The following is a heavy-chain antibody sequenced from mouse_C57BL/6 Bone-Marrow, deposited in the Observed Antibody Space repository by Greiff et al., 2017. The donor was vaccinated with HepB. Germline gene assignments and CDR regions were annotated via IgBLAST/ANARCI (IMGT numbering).Heavy chain of an antibody. CDR2: ISSGSSTI. D-gene: IGHD1-1*01. J-gene: IGHJ1*03. V-gene: IGHV5-17*01. Sequence: EVMLVESGGGLVKPGGSLKLSCAASGFTFSDYGMHWVRQAPEKGLEWVAYISSGSSTIYYADTVKGRFTISRDNAKNTLFPQMTSLRSEDTAMYYCARGYYGSSPYWYFDVWGTGTTVTVSS. CDR1: GFTFSDYG. CDR3: ARGYYGSSPYWYFDV.